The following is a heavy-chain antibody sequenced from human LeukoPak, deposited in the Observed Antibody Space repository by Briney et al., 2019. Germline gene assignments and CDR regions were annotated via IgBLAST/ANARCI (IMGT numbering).Heavy chain of an antibody. V-gene: IGHV4-31*03. CDR3: AVRGSGAGGYFNSPFDP. Sequence: SQTLSLTCTVSALSFSSIGSYWGWIRQNPRKGLEWTAYIFHSGSTNYTPSLRGRVSMSVDTSKNQFSLELSTVTAADTAVYYCAVRGSGAGGYFNSPFDPWGQGTLVSVSS. CDR1: ALSFSSIGSY. J-gene: IGHJ5*02. D-gene: IGHD3-10*01. CDR2: IFHSGST.